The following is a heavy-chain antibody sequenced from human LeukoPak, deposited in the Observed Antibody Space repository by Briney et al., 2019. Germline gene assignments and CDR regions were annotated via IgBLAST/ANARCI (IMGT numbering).Heavy chain of an antibody. Sequence: PGGSLRLSCAASLFSFTRYPMHWVRQAPGKGVEDVSGISDDGGSTYYANSVKGRFTISRDNSKNTLSLQMGSLRIEDTAVYYCARDQVPHMVRGVLPCWGQGTLVTVSS. D-gene: IGHD3-10*01. V-gene: IGHV3-64*01. J-gene: IGHJ4*02. CDR2: ISDDGGST. CDR3: ARDQVPHMVRGVLPC. CDR1: LFSFTRYP.